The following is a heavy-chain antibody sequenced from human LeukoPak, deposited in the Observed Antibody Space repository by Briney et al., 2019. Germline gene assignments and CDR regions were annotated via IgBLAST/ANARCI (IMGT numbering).Heavy chain of an antibody. J-gene: IGHJ4*02. V-gene: IGHV4-4*02. CDR3: AREGVWGSYRY. CDR1: GGSITSTNW. D-gene: IGHD3-16*02. CDR2: IYHSGIT. Sequence: SETLSLTCAVSGGSITSTNWWSWVRQPPGKGLEWIGEIYHSGITNYNPSLESRVTISVDTSKNQFSLKLSSVTAADTAVYYCAREGVWGSYRYWGQGTLVTVSS.